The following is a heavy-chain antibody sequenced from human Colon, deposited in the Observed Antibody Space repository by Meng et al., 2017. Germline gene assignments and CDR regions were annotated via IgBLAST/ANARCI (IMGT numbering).Heavy chain of an antibody. Sequence: QLQVQESRPGMVKPSETLSLTCTVSGGSITSSSYYWGWIRQPPGEGLEWIGNIYYTGSTYYNTSLKSRVSISLDTSKTHFSLKLSSVTAADTAVYYCARAPPISAPGIWYFDLWGRGTLVTVSS. CDR2: IYYTGST. V-gene: IGHV4-39*07. CDR3: ARAPPISAPGIWYFDL. J-gene: IGHJ2*01. D-gene: IGHD6-13*01. CDR1: GGSITSSSYY.